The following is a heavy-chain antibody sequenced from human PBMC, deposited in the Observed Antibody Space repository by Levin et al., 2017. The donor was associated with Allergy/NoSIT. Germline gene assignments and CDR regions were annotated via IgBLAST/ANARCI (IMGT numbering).Heavy chain of an antibody. CDR3: ARDSDEYDILTRGYFDY. CDR1: GFTFSSYG. Sequence: PGGSLRLSSAASGFTFSSYGMHWVRQAPGKGLEWVAVIWYDGSNKYYADSVKGRFTISRDNSKNTLYLQMNSLRAEDTAVYYCARDSDEYDILTRGYFDYWGQGTLVTVSS. CDR2: IWYDGSNK. V-gene: IGHV3-33*01. D-gene: IGHD3-9*01. J-gene: IGHJ4*02.